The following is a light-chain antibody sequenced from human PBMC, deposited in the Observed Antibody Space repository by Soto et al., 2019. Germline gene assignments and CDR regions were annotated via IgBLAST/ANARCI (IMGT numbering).Light chain of an antibody. J-gene: IGKJ5*01. CDR1: QSVNHN. CDR2: GAR. CDR3: HQHKNWPPST. Sequence: VMPQSQATLSASPGESGTPSCRASQSVNHNVAWYQQKPGQAPRLIIYGARSRATGVPDRFSGSVTGTDFTLTISSLQAEDFGVYFCHQHKNWPPSTVGQGTQLEIK. V-gene: IGKV3-15*01.